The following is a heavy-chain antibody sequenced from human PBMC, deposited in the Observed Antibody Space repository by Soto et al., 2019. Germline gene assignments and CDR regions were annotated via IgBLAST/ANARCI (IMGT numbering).Heavy chain of an antibody. D-gene: IGHD4-17*01. Sequence: SLRLSCAASGFTFSSYGMHWVRQAPGKGLEWVAVISYDGSNKYYADSVKGRFTISRDNSKNTLYLQMNSLRAEDTAVYYCAKDSVPTGGMDVWGQGTTVTVSS. J-gene: IGHJ6*02. CDR3: AKDSVPTGGMDV. CDR2: ISYDGSNK. CDR1: GFTFSSYG. V-gene: IGHV3-30*18.